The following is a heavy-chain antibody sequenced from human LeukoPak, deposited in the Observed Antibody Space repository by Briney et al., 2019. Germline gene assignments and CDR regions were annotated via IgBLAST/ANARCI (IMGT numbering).Heavy chain of an antibody. D-gene: IGHD3-22*01. CDR1: GGSINSYY. CDR2: IYTSGST. J-gene: IGHJ5*02. V-gene: IGHV4-4*07. CDR3: ARDGRYFDSSAPTFGNWFDP. Sequence: TPSGTLSLTCTVSGGSINSYYWNWIRQPAGKGLEWIGRIYTSGSTNYNPSLKSRVTMSVDTSKNQFSLKLSSVTAADTAVYYCARDGRYFDSSAPTFGNWFDPWGQGTLVTVSS.